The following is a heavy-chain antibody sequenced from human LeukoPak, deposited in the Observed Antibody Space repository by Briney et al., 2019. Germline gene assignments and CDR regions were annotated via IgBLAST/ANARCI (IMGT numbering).Heavy chain of an antibody. CDR3: ARHTTGRALGDFDY. D-gene: IGHD2-8*01. V-gene: IGHV4-59*08. Sequence: SETLSLTCTVSGGSISGHYWSWLRQSPGKGLEWIAYIYNSGSTNYNNYNPSLKSRVIMSIDTSKNQLSLIVSSVTAADTAAYYCARHTTGRALGDFDYWGQGTLVTVSA. CDR2: IYNSGSTNYN. CDR1: GGSISGHY. J-gene: IGHJ4*02.